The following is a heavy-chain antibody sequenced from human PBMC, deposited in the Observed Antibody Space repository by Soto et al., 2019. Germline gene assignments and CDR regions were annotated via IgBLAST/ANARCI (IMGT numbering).Heavy chain of an antibody. CDR2: LTSDGRTP. CDR1: GFTFGNYW. Sequence: VGSRRLSCAASGFTFGNYWMHWVRQAPGKGPEWVSRLTSDGRTPYYADSVKGRFTVSRDNAKNMLYLQMSSLRAEDTAVYYCARAEVDYWGPGTLVTVSS. J-gene: IGHJ4*02. V-gene: IGHV3-74*01. CDR3: ARAEVDY.